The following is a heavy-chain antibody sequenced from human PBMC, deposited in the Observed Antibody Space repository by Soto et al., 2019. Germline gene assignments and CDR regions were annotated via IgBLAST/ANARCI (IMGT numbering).Heavy chain of an antibody. D-gene: IGHD5-18*01. CDR3: ARFWSGYSYGYYYFDY. V-gene: IGHV1-69*01. Sequence: QVQLLQSGAEVKKPGSSVKVSCKASGGTFSSYAISWVRQAPGQGLEWMGGIIPIFGTANYAQKFQGRVTITGDESTSTAYMELSRLGSEDRAVYYCARFWSGYSYGYYYFDYWGQGTLVTVSS. CDR2: IIPIFGTA. CDR1: GGTFSSYA. J-gene: IGHJ4*02.